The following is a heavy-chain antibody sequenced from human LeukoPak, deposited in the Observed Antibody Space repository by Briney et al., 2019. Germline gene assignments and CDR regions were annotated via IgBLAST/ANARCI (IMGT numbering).Heavy chain of an antibody. J-gene: IGHJ4*02. CDR2: IDWDDDK. CDR3: ARIRTSYGSGSYYNFD. CDR1: GFSLSTSGMC. D-gene: IGHD3-10*01. Sequence: SGPALVKPTQTLTLTCTFSGFSLSTSGMCVSWIRQPPGKALEWLARIDWDDDKYYSTSLKTRLTISKDTSKNQVVLTMTNMDPVDTATYYCARIRTSYGSGSYYNFDWGQGTLVTVSS. V-gene: IGHV2-70*11.